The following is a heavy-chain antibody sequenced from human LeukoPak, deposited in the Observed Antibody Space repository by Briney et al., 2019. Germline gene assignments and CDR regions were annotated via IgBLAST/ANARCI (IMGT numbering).Heavy chain of an antibody. CDR3: AKVMEQWMMGFFHD. V-gene: IGHV3-30*02. Sequence: GGSLRLSCAASGFIFSNYGMHWVRQAPGKGLEWVAFIRYDGTLIHYGDSVKGRFTISRDNSQDTLYLQMTSLRPEDTAVYYCAKVMEQWMMGFFHDWGQGTLVTVSS. J-gene: IGHJ1*01. CDR2: IRYDGTLI. CDR1: GFIFSNYG. D-gene: IGHD1/OR15-1a*01.